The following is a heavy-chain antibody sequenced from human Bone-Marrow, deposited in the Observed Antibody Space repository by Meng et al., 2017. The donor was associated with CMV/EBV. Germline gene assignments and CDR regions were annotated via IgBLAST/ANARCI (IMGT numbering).Heavy chain of an antibody. Sequence: SVKVSCKASGGAFNRHAISWLRQAPGQGLEWMGGIIPILNIGRYAQRFQGRVTITADKSTNTVYMELNSLRSEDTAVYYCATLNQGGYELYYWGQGTLVTVSS. V-gene: IGHV1-69*10. CDR1: GGAFNRHA. D-gene: IGHD2-2*01. CDR2: IIPILNIG. CDR3: ATLNQGGYELYY. J-gene: IGHJ4*02.